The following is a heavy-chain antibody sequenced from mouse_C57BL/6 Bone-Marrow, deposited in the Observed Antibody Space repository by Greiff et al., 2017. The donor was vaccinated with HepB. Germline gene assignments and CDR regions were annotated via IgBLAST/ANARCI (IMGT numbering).Heavy chain of an antibody. CDR3: AREGYYYSLPYYFDY. V-gene: IGHV5-6*02. CDR1: GFTFSSYG. Sequence: EVKLVESGGDLVKPGGSLKLSCAASGFTFSSYGMSWVRQTPDKRLEWVATISSGGSYTYYPDSVKGRFTISRDNAKNTLYLQMSSLKSEDTAMYYCAREGYYYSLPYYFDYWGQGTTLTVSS. J-gene: IGHJ2*01. CDR2: ISSGGSYT. D-gene: IGHD1-1*01.